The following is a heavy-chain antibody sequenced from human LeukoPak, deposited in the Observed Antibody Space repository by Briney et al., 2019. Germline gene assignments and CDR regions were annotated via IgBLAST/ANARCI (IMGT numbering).Heavy chain of an antibody. D-gene: IGHD3-3*01. CDR2: IWYDGSNK. V-gene: IGHV3-30*19. J-gene: IGHJ4*02. CDR3: ARQYYDFWSGYSALGY. Sequence: GGSLRLSCVVSGLTFSTYGMHWVRQAPGKGLEWVALIWYDGSNKYYADSVKGRFTISRDNSKNTLYLQMNSLRAEDTAVYYCARQYYDFWSGYSALGYWGQGTLVTVSS. CDR1: GLTFSTYG.